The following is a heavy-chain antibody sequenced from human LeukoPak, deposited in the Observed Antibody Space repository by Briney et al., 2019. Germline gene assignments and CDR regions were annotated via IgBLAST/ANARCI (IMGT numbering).Heavy chain of an antibody. CDR3: AMGYSGYEWARKFLDWFDP. V-gene: IGHV1-2*02. J-gene: IGHJ5*02. D-gene: IGHD5-12*01. CDR1: GYTFTGYY. Sequence: ASVKVSCKASGYTFTGYYMHWVRQAPGQGLGWMGWINPNSGGTNYAQKFQGRVTMTRDTSISTAYMELSRLRSDDTAVYYCAMGYSGYEWARKFLDWFDPWGQGTLVTVSS. CDR2: INPNSGGT.